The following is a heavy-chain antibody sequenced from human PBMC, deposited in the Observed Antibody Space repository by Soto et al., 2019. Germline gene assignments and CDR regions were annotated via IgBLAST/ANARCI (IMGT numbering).Heavy chain of an antibody. Sequence: GGSLRLSCAASGFTFSSYAMSWDRQAPGKGLEWVSAISGSGGSTYYADSVKGRFTISRDNSTNTLYLLINSLSAEDTVLYCRTEALSIIYYFESWGEGALVSVS. CDR3: TEALSIIYYFES. D-gene: IGHD2-21*01. J-gene: IGHJ4*02. V-gene: IGHV3-23*01. CDR2: ISGSGGST. CDR1: GFTFSSYA.